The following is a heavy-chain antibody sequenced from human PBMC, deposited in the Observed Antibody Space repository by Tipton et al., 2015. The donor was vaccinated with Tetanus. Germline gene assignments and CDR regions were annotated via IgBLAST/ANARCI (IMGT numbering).Heavy chain of an antibody. D-gene: IGHD2-15*01. CDR3: ARPDRYCSGGSCCLALDY. J-gene: IGHJ4*02. CDR2: IFPMYGTA. CDR1: GGTFRTYA. Sequence: QSGAEVKKPGSSVRVSCKTSGGTFRTYAISWVRQAPGQGPEWMGGIFPMYGTANYAPTFQGRVTITADESTGTAYMELSSLSTEDTAVYYCARPDRYCSGGSCCLALDYWGQGTLGTVSS. V-gene: IGHV1-69*01.